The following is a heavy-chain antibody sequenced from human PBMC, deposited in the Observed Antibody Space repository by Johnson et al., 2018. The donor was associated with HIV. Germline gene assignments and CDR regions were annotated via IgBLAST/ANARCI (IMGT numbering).Heavy chain of an antibody. CDR1: GFTFSSYA. V-gene: IGHV3-23*01. J-gene: IGHJ3*02. CDR3: AKDLDLFQRAFDI. D-gene: IGHD3-3*01. Sequence: VLLLESGGGLVQPGGSLRLSCAASGFTFSSYAMSWVRQAPGKGLEWVSAISGSGGSTYYADSVKGRFTISRDNSKNTLYLQMNSLRAEDTAVYYCAKDLDLFQRAFDIWGQGTMVTVSS. CDR2: ISGSGGST.